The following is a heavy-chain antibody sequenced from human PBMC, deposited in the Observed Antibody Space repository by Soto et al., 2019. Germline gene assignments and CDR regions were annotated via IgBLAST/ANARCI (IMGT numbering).Heavy chain of an antibody. CDR1: RGLFSSCV. V-gene: IGHV1-46*01. J-gene: IGHJ1*01. CDR2: INPSGGST. CDR3: ASKICSGGSCYQGAEYFQH. D-gene: IGHD2-15*01. Sequence: GASVKVTCKAPRGLFSSCVFSWVRQAPGQGLEWMGWINPSGGSTSYAQKFQGRVTMTRDTSTSTVYMELSSLRSEDTAVYYCASKICSGGSCYQGAEYFQHWGQGTLVTVSS.